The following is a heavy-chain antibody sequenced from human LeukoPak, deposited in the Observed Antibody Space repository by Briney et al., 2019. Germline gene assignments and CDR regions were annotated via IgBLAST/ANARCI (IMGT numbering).Heavy chain of an antibody. CDR1: GGSISSHY. CDR2: IYTSGST. V-gene: IGHV4-4*07. CDR3: ARDLGAYYDSGGYFDY. D-gene: IGHD3-22*01. J-gene: IGHJ4*02. Sequence: PSVTLSLTCTVSGGSISSHYWSWIRQPAGKGLEWIGRIYTSGSTNYNPSLKSRVTMSVDTSKNQFSLKLSSVTAADTAVYYCARDLGAYYDSGGYFDYWGQGTLVTVSS.